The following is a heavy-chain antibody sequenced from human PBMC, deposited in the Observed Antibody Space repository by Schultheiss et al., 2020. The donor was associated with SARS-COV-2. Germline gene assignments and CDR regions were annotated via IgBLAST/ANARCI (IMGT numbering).Heavy chain of an antibody. V-gene: IGHV3-30*12. CDR3: ARDGGGSYYLSYYYYGMDV. CDR2: ISYDGSNK. Sequence: GESLKISCAASGFTFSSYGMHWVRQAPGKGLEWVAVISYDGSNKYYADSVKGRFTISRDNSKNTLYLQMNSLRAEDTAVYYCARDGGGSYYLSYYYYGMDVWGQGTTVTVSS. D-gene: IGHD1-26*01. J-gene: IGHJ6*02. CDR1: GFTFSSYG.